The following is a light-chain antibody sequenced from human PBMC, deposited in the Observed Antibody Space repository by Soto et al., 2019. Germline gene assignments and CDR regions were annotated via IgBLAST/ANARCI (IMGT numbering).Light chain of an antibody. CDR2: GAS. CDR1: QSVSSSY. CDR3: QEYGSSPWT. J-gene: IGKJ1*01. V-gene: IGKV3-20*01. Sequence: EIVLTQSPGTLSLSPGERATLSCRASQSVSSSYLAWYQQKPGLAPRLLIYGASSRATGIPDRFSGSGSGTDFTLTISRLEPEDFAEYYCQEYGSSPWTFGQGTKVDIK.